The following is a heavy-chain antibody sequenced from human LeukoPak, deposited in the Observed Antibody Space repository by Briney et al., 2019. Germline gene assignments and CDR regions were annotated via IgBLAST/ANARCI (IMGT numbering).Heavy chain of an antibody. J-gene: IGHJ4*02. D-gene: IGHD6-19*01. Sequence: GGSLRLSCVGSGFTFSRYNMNWVRQAPGKGLEWISYISSSSSSKYYADSVKGRFTISRDNAKNSLYLQMNSLRADDTAIYYCARDGPSYSSGCGRNFIFRGQGTLVTVSS. CDR3: ARDGPSYSSGCGRNFIF. V-gene: IGHV3-48*01. CDR2: ISSSSSSK. CDR1: GFTFSRYN.